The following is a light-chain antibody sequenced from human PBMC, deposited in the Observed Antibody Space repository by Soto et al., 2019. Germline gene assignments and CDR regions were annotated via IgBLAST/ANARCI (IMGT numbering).Light chain of an antibody. CDR1: QTISTL. CDR3: QQYSTYPWT. Sequence: DIRMTQSPSTLSASVGDRVTITRRASQTISTLLAWYQQRPGKAPNLLIYKASSLESGVPSRFSGSGSGTEFTLTISSLQPDDFATYFCQQYSTYPWTLGQGTKVEVK. J-gene: IGKJ1*01. V-gene: IGKV1-5*03. CDR2: KAS.